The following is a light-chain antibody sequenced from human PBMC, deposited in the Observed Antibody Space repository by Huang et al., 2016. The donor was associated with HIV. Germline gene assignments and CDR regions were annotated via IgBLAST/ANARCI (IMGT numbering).Light chain of an antibody. V-gene: IGKV1-16*01. CDR3: HQYYSFPYT. Sequence: DIQMTQSPSSLSASVGDRVTVTCWASQGISNYLAWFQQKPGKAPKSLIYSASTLQTGVPSRFSGSGSGTDFTLTISGLQPDDSATYYCHQYYSFPYTFGQGTKLDIK. CDR1: QGISNY. J-gene: IGKJ2*01. CDR2: SAS.